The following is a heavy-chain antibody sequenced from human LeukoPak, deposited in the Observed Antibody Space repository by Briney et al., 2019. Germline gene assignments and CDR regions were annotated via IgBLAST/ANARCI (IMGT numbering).Heavy chain of an antibody. D-gene: IGHD2-15*01. CDR3: ARGGYCSGGSCYSARDTAMVPLDY. CDR2: ISYDGSSK. Sequence: PGRSLRLSCAASGFTFSSYAMHWVRQAPGKGLEWVAVISYDGSSKYYADSVKGRFTISRDNSKNTLYLQMNSLRAEDTAVYYCARGGYCSGGSCYSARDTAMVPLDYWGQGTLVTVSS. J-gene: IGHJ4*02. V-gene: IGHV3-30*04. CDR1: GFTFSSYA.